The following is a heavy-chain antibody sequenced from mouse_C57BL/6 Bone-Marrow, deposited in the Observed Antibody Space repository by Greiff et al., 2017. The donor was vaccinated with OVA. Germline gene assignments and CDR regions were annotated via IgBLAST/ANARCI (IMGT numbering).Heavy chain of an antibody. CDR1: GYTFTDYY. CDR3: TTPFTTVVAWYFDV. D-gene: IGHD1-1*01. Sequence: QVQLKESGPELVKPGASVKISCKASGYTFTDYYINWVKQRPGQGLEWIGWIFPGSGSTYYNEKFKGKATLTVDKSSSTAYMLLSSLTSEDSAVYFCTTPFTTVVAWYFDVWGTGTTVTVSS. CDR2: IFPGSGST. V-gene: IGHV1-75*01. J-gene: IGHJ1*03.